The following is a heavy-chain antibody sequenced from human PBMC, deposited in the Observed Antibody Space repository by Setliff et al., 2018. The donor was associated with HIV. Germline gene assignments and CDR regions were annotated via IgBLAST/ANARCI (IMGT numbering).Heavy chain of an antibody. CDR2: IKQYGNEK. CDR3: ASGSGDYGSGSFNY. CDR1: GFTFSDFY. V-gene: IGHV3-7*01. J-gene: IGHJ4*02. D-gene: IGHD6-19*01. Sequence: PGGSLRLSCAASGFTFSDFYMSWIRQAPGKGLEWVASIKQYGNEKHFVDSVMGRFTISRDNAKNTLSLQMNSLRAEDTAVYYCASGSGDYGSGSFNYWGQGTLVT.